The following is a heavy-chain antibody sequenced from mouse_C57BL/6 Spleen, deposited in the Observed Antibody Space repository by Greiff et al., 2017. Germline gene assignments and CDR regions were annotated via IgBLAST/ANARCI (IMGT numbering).Heavy chain of an antibody. V-gene: IGHV3-6*01. D-gene: IGHD5-1-1*01. CDR1: GYSITSGYY. Sequence: VQLQQSGPGLVKPSQSLSLTCSFTGYSITSGYYWNWIRQFPGNKLEWMGYISYDGSNNYNPSLKNRISITRDTSKNQFFLKLNSVTTEDTATYYCARNTPWFAYWGQGTLVTVSA. CDR3: ARNTPWFAY. J-gene: IGHJ3*01. CDR2: ISYDGSN.